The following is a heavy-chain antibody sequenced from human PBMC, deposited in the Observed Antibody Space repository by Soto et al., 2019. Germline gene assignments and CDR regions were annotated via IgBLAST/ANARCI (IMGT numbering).Heavy chain of an antibody. Sequence: QVQLVQSGAEVKKPGASVKVSCKVSGYTLNEVAMHWVRQAPGKGLEWLGGFDPDEAETIYAQHFQGSVTMNEDTSTDTVYMELSSLRSEDTALYFCTTYHGDYNFDHWGQGTLVTVSS. V-gene: IGHV1-24*01. J-gene: IGHJ5*02. CDR2: FDPDEAET. D-gene: IGHD4-17*01. CDR3: TTYHGDYNFDH. CDR1: GYTLNEVA.